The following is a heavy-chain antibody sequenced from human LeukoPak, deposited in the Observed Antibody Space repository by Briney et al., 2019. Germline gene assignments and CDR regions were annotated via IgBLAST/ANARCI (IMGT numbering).Heavy chain of an antibody. CDR1: GLTFSRYA. J-gene: IGHJ4*02. CDR3: ARTERYYYDNSGNYYDLGGPHFDS. Sequence: TGGSLRLSCEASGLTFSRYAMHWVRQVPGKGLEWVAVISNDGNNKYYSDSVRGRFTISRDNSKSTLFLQMNSLRAEDTAVYYCARTERYYYDNSGNYYDLGGPHFDSWGQGTLVTVSP. CDR2: ISNDGNNK. D-gene: IGHD3-22*01. V-gene: IGHV3-30*03.